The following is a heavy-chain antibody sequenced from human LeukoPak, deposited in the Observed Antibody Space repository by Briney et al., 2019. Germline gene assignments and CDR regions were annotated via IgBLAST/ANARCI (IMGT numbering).Heavy chain of an antibody. J-gene: IGHJ6*02. CDR2: IKQDGSEK. Sequence: GGSLRLSCAASGFTFSSYWMSWVRQAPGKGLEWVANIKQDGSEKYYVDSVKGRFTISRDNAKNSLYLQMNSLRAEDTAVYYCAREVSSSGWYYYYYGMDVWGQGTTVTVSS. CDR3: AREVSSSGWYYYYYGMDV. D-gene: IGHD6-19*01. CDR1: GFTFSSYW. V-gene: IGHV3-7*01.